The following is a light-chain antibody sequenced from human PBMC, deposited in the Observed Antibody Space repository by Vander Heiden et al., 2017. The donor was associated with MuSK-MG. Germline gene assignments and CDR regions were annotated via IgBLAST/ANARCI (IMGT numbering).Light chain of an antibody. Sequence: IQLTHSPSSLSASVGDRATITCQASQDISNYLNWYQQKPGKAPKLLIYDASNLETGVPSRFSGSGSGTDFTFTISSLQPEDIATYYCQQYDNTPLTFGGGTKVEIK. CDR1: QDISNY. J-gene: IGKJ4*01. V-gene: IGKV1-33*01. CDR2: DAS. CDR3: QQYDNTPLT.